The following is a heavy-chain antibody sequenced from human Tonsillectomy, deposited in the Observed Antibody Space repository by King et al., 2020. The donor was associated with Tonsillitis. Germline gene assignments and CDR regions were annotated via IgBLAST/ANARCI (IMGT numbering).Heavy chain of an antibody. Sequence: VQLVESGGGLVQPGRSLRLSCTASGFTFEYYAMHWVRQTPGKGLEWVSGISWNSGNIGYADSVKGRFTISRDNAKNSLYLQMNSLRAEDTALYYCAKDLFKIDSCVDSWGQGTLVTVSS. V-gene: IGHV3-9*01. D-gene: IGHD2-15*01. CDR1: GFTFEYYA. CDR2: ISWNSGNI. CDR3: AKDLFKIDSCVDS. J-gene: IGHJ4*02.